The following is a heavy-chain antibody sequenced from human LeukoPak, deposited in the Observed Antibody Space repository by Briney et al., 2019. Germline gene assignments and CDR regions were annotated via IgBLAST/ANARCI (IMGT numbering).Heavy chain of an antibody. CDR3: ARGTPTVIGYLDY. CDR2: INHRGST. V-gene: IGHV4-34*01. D-gene: IGHD3-22*01. J-gene: IGHJ4*02. CDR1: GGSFSDHY. Sequence: MSSETLSLTCAVSGGSFSDHYWTWIRQPPGKGLEWIGEINHRGSTNFKPSLRNRVALSVDTSKNILSLKLRSVTAADTAVYFCARGTPTVIGYLDYWGQGALVTVSS.